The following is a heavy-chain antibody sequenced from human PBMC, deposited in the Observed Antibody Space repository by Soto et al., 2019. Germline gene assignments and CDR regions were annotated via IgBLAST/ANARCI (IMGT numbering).Heavy chain of an antibody. CDR2: IWYDGSNK. D-gene: IGHD5-18*01. CDR3: ARDQEEQLWLSYYFDY. Sequence: QVQLVESGGGVVQPGRSLRLSGAASGFTFSSYGMHWVRQAPGKGLEWVAVIWYDGSNKYYADSVKGRFTISRDNSKNTLYLQMNSLRAEDTAVYYCARDQEEQLWLSYYFDYWGQGTLVTVSS. J-gene: IGHJ4*02. CDR1: GFTFSSYG. V-gene: IGHV3-33*01.